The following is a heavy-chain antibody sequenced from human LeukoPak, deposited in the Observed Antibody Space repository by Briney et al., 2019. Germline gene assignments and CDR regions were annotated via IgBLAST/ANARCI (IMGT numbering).Heavy chain of an antibody. D-gene: IGHD2-8*01. CDR3: ALISYCTTITCFFLDY. CDR1: GYTFTNYH. J-gene: IGHJ4*02. V-gene: IGHV1-18*01. CDR2: ISTNDGNT. Sequence: ASVKVSCKASGYTFTNYHITWVRQAPGQGLEWMGWISTNDGNTNYAQNLQGRVTMTKDTSTTTAYMELRSLRSDDTAVYYCALISYCTTITCFFLDYWGQGTLVTVSS.